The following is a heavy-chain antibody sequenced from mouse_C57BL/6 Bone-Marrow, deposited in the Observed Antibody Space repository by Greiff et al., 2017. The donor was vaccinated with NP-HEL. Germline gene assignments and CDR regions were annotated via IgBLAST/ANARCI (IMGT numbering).Heavy chain of an antibody. D-gene: IGHD1-1*01. CDR2: IHPNSGST. Sequence: VQLQQPGAELVKPGASVKLSCKASGYTFTSYWMHWVKQRPGQGLEWIGMIHPNSGSTNYTEKFKSKATLTVDKASSTAYMQLSSLTSEDSAVYYCARSGTTVVANYFDYWGQGTTLTVSS. J-gene: IGHJ2*01. CDR1: GYTFTSYW. CDR3: ARSGTTVVANYFDY. V-gene: IGHV1-64*01.